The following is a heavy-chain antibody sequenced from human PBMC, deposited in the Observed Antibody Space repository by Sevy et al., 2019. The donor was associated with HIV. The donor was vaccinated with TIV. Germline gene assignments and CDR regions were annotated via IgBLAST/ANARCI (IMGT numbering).Heavy chain of an antibody. D-gene: IGHD2-8*01. V-gene: IGHV3-11*01. J-gene: IGHJ1*01. Sequence: GGSLRLSCAASGFTFRDYYMNWIRQAPGKGLEWVSYISSSGATIYYEDSVKGRFTISRDNAKNSLYLQMNSLRAEDTAVYYCARSQSVRKSEYFQHWGQGTLVTVSS. CDR3: ARSQSVRKSEYFQH. CDR2: ISSSGATI. CDR1: GFTFRDYY.